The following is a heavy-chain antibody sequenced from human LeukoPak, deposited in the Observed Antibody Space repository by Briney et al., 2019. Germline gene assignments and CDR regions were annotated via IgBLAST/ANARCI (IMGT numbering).Heavy chain of an antibody. CDR2: INHSGST. V-gene: IGHV4-34*01. D-gene: IGHD5-12*01. CDR3: ARRGNSGYDY. CDR1: GGSISSYY. J-gene: IGHJ4*02. Sequence: PSETLSLTCTVSGGSISSYYWSWIRQPPGKGLEWIGEINHSGSTSYSPSLKSRVTISVDTSKNQFSLKLTSVTAADTAVYYCARRGNSGYDYWGQGILVTVSS.